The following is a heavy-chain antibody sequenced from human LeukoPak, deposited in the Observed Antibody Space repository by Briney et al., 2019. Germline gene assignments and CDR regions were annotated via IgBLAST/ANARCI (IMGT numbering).Heavy chain of an antibody. J-gene: IGHJ3*02. V-gene: IGHV4-61*02. D-gene: IGHD3-16*01. CDR1: GRFVSRPGYS. Sequence: PSETLSLTCSVSGRFVSRPGYSWSWIRQPVGKGLEWIGRFYTSGTTNYNPSLKSRVTISIDTSNNQFSLKLSSVTAADTALYYCARRFIGPSASWGAFDIWGQGTMVTVSS. CDR3: ARRFIGPSASWGAFDI. CDR2: FYTSGTT.